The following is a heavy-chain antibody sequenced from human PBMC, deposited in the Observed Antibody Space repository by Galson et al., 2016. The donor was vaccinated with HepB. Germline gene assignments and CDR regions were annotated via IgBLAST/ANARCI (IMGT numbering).Heavy chain of an antibody. CDR3: ARHIGGLGYFDY. D-gene: IGHD1-26*01. CDR1: GFTFSNDW. J-gene: IGHJ4*02. CDR2: IDSDGSRI. Sequence: SLRLSCAGSGFTFSNDWMHWVRQAPGKGLMRVSRIDSDGSRITYAESVKGRFTISRDNAKNTLYLQMNGLRVEDTAVYYCARHIGGLGYFDYWGQGTLVTVSS. V-gene: IGHV3-74*01.